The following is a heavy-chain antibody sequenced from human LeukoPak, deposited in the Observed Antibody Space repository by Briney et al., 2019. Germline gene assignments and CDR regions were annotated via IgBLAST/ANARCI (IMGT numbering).Heavy chain of an antibody. V-gene: IGHV3-20*01. D-gene: IGHD3-10*01. J-gene: IGHJ4*02. Sequence: PGGSLRLSCAASGFTFSSYWMSWVRQAPGKGLEWVSGVTWNGGRTGYADSVKGRFTISRDSAKKSLYLQMNSLRAEDTALYNCARDPTEGFEELLTPPDYWGQGTLVTVSS. CDR1: GFTFSSYW. CDR3: ARDPTEGFEELLTPPDY. CDR2: VTWNGGRT.